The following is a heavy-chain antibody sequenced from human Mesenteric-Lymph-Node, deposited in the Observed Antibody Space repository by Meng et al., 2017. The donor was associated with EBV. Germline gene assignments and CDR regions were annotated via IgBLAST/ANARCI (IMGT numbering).Heavy chain of an antibody. V-gene: IGHV4-34*01. D-gene: IGHD3-10*01. CDR1: GESFSGFY. CDR3: ARVKPSIWFGELFYYFDY. Sequence: QGQLQQGGAGRLKPSETLSLTCAVYGESFSGFYWSWVRQAPGKGLEWIGEMNNGGTSNYNPSLESRVTISVDPSKNQFSLNLRSVTAADTAVYYCARVKPSIWFGELFYYFDYWGPGILVTVSS. J-gene: IGHJ4*02. CDR2: MNNGGTS.